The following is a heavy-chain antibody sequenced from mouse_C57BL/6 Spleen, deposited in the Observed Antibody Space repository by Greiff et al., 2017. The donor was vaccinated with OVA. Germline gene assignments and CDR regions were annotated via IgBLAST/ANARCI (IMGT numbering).Heavy chain of an antibody. CDR3: ARPNDYGTWFAY. Sequence: EVQLQQSGPELVKPGASVKISCKASGYTFTDYYMNWVKQSHGKSLEWIGDINPNNGGTSYNQKFKGKATLTVDKSSSTAYMELRSLTSEDSAVYYCARPNDYGTWFAYWGQGTLVTVSA. V-gene: IGHV1-26*01. J-gene: IGHJ3*01. CDR2: INPNNGGT. D-gene: IGHD1-1*01. CDR1: GYTFTDYY.